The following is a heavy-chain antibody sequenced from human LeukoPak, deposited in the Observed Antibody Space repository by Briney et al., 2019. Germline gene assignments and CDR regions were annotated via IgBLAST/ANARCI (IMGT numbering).Heavy chain of an antibody. CDR3: ARTTTIKLPFDY. J-gene: IGHJ4*02. CDR1: GFTFSTYG. V-gene: IGHV3-30*03. Sequence: GGSLRLSCAASGFTFSTYGMHWVRQAPGKGLEWVAVISYDGSNKYYTDSVKGRFTISRDNSKNTLYLQMNSLRAEDTAVYYCARTTTIKLPFDYWGQGTLVTVSS. D-gene: IGHD4-11*01. CDR2: ISYDGSNK.